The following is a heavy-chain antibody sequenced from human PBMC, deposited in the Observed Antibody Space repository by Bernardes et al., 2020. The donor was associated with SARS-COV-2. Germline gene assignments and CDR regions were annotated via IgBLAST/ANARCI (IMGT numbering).Heavy chain of an antibody. CDR2: ISGSGDTT. CDR3: VKDKRADSVTRCFVVRDAFDI. D-gene: IGHD3-9*01. V-gene: IGHV3-23*01. Sequence: GVSLRLSCAASGFTFSSYAMYWVRQAPGKGLEWVSAISGSGDTTYYADPVKGRFTNSRDNSKNTLYLEMSSLKVEDTDLFYCVKDKRADSVTRCFVVRDAFDIWGQGTMLTVSS. CDR1: GFTFSSYA. J-gene: IGHJ3*02.